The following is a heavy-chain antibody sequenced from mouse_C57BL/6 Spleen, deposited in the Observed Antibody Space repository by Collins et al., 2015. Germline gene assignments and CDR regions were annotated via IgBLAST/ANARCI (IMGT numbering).Heavy chain of an antibody. CDR3: ARSYYGSSYGYAMDY. V-gene: IGHV1-75*01. Sequence: QVQLQQSGPELVKPGASVKISCKASGYTFTDYYINWVKQRPGQGLEWIGWIFPGSGSTYYNEKFKGKATLTVDKSSSTAYMLLSSLTSEDSAVYFCARSYYGSSYGYAMDYWGQGTSVTVSS. J-gene: IGHJ4*01. D-gene: IGHD1-1*01. CDR2: IFPGSGST. CDR1: GYTFTDYY.